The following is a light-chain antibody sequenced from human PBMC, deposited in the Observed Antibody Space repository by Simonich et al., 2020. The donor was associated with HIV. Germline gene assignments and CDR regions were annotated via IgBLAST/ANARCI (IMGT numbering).Light chain of an antibody. V-gene: IGKV3-15*01. CDR3: QQYNNWPPYT. CDR2: GAS. J-gene: IGKJ2*01. Sequence: EIVMTQSPATLSVSPGERATLSCRVSQNFASHLAWYQQKPVKAPRLLLYGASSRATGLPARFSGSGFGTEFTLTISSMQSEDFAVYYCQQYNNWPPYTFGQGTKLEIK. CDR1: QNFASH.